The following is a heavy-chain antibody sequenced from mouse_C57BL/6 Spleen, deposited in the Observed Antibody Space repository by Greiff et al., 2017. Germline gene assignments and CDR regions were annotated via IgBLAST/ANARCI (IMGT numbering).Heavy chain of an antibody. J-gene: IGHJ3*01. V-gene: IGHV1-50*01. Sequence: QVQLQQPGAELVKPGASVKLSCKASGYTFTSYWMQWVKQRPGQGLEWIGEIDPSDSYTNSNQKFKGKATLPVDTSSSTAYMQLSSLTSEDSAVYYCARNENYDGYPAWFAYWGQGTLVTVSA. D-gene: IGHD2-3*01. CDR3: ARNENYDGYPAWFAY. CDR2: IDPSDSYT. CDR1: GYTFTSYW.